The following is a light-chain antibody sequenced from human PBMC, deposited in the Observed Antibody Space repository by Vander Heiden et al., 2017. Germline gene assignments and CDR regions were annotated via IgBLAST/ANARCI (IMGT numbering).Light chain of an antibody. CDR3: HQHYTTPYT. CDR2: WAS. V-gene: IGKV4-1*01. CDR1: QSVLSSSNNKDY. Sequence: DVVMTQSQDSLAVSLGERVTINCKSSQSVLSSSNNKDYLAWYQQKPGQTPKLRIYWASTRESGFPDRFSGSGSGTDSTLTISSLQAEDVAVYYCHQHYTTPYTFGQGTKLEIK. J-gene: IGKJ2*01.